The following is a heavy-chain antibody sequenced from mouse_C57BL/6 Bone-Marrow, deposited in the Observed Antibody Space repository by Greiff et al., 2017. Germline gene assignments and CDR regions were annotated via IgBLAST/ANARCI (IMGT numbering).Heavy chain of an antibody. J-gene: IGHJ4*01. V-gene: IGHV1-64*01. CDR2: IHPNSGST. CDR3: ARNYSNYFYAMDY. CDR1: GYTFTSYW. Sequence: QVQLQQPGAELVKPGASVKLSCKASGYTFTSYWMHWLKQRPGQGLEWIGMIHPNSGSTNYNEKFKSKATLTVDKSSSTAYMQLSSLTSEDSAVYYCARNYSNYFYAMDYWGQGTSVTVSS. D-gene: IGHD2-5*01.